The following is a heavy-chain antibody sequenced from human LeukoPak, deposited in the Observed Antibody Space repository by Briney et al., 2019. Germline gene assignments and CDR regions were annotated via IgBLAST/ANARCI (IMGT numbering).Heavy chain of an antibody. J-gene: IGHJ4*02. V-gene: IGHV1-2*02. Sequence: ASVKVSCKASGYTFTASYMHWVRQAPGQGLEWMGWINPNSGGTNYAQNFQGRVTMTRDTSISTAYMELSRLRSDDTAVYYCARFYSGSYYAFDYWGQGTLVTVPS. CDR3: ARFYSGSYYAFDY. CDR1: GYTFTASY. CDR2: INPNSGGT. D-gene: IGHD1-26*01.